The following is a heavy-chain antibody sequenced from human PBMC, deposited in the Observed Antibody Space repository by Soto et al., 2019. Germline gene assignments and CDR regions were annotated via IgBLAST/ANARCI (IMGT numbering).Heavy chain of an antibody. CDR3: AKDRSDSSGYFGEIDY. D-gene: IGHD3-22*01. CDR2: ISGSGGST. CDR1: GFTFSSYA. Sequence: HPGGSLRLSCAASGFTFSSYAMSWVRQAPGKGLEWVSAISGSGGSTYYADSVKGRFTISRDNSKNTLYLQMNSLRAEDTAVYYCAKDRSDSSGYFGEIDYWGQGTLVTVSS. V-gene: IGHV3-23*01. J-gene: IGHJ4*02.